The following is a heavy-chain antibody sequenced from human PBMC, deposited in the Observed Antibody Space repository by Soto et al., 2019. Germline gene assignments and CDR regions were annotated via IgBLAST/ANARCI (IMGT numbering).Heavy chain of an antibody. CDR1: GFTFSSYG. V-gene: IGHV3-33*01. J-gene: IGHJ6*03. CDR3: ARTGRDWNDYYYYMDV. CDR2: IWYDGSNK. Sequence: GGSLRLSCAASGFTFSSYGMHWVRQAPGKGLEWVAVIWYDGSNKYYADSVKGRFTISRDNSKNTLYLQMNSLRAEDTAVYYCARTGRDWNDYYYYMDVWGKGTTVTVSS. D-gene: IGHD1-1*01.